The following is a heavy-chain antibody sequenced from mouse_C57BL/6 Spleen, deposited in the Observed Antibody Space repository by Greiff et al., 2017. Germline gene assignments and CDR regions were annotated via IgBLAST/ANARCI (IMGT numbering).Heavy chain of an antibody. V-gene: IGHV1-62-2*01. CDR3: ARHETYYSNLYYFDY. D-gene: IGHD2-5*01. CDR2: FYPGSGSI. J-gene: IGHJ2*01. CDR1: GYTFTEYT. Sequence: QVQLKESGAELVKPGASVKLSCKASGYTFTEYTIHWVKQRSGQGLEWIGWFYPGSGSIKYNEKFKDKATLTADKSSSTVYMELSRLTSEDSAVYFCARHETYYSNLYYFDYWGQGTTLTVSS.